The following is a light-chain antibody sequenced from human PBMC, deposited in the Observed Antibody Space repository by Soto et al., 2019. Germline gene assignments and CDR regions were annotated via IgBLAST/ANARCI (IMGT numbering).Light chain of an antibody. CDR1: SSNIGAGYD. CDR3: QSYDSSLSANYV. V-gene: IGLV1-40*01. CDR2: GNS. J-gene: IGLJ1*01. Sequence: QAVVTQPPSVSGAPGQRATISCTGSSSNIGAGYDVHWYQQLPGTAPKLLIYGNSNRPSGVPDRFSGSKSGTSASLAITGLQAEDEADYYCQSYDSSLSANYVFGTGTKLTVL.